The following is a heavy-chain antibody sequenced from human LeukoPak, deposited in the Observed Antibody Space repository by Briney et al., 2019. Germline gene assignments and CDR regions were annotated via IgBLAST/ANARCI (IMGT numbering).Heavy chain of an antibody. Sequence: PGGSLRLSCAASGFTFSSYAMSWVRQAPGKGLEWVSAISGSGGSTYYADSVKGRFTISRDNSKNTLYLQMNSLRAEDTAVYYCAKANTRTVTTTFPGDYWGQGTLVTVSS. J-gene: IGHJ4*02. CDR3: AKANTRTVTTTFPGDY. CDR2: ISGSGGST. D-gene: IGHD4-17*01. CDR1: GFTFSSYA. V-gene: IGHV3-23*01.